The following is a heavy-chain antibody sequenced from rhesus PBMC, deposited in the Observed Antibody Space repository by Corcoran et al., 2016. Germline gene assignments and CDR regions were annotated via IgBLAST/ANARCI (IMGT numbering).Heavy chain of an antibody. V-gene: IGHV3S5*01. Sequence: EVQLVETGGGLVQPGGSLKLSCAASGFTFSSYGMSGVRQAQGKGLEWVSAINSGGGNTFYAHSVKGRFTISRDNLKNTLSLQMNSLRAEDTAVYYCAKAEDDYGYYYTADYFDYWGQGVLVTVSS. J-gene: IGHJ4*01. CDR2: INSGGGNT. CDR3: AKAEDDYGYYYTADYFDY. CDR1: GFTFSSYG. D-gene: IGHD3-9*01.